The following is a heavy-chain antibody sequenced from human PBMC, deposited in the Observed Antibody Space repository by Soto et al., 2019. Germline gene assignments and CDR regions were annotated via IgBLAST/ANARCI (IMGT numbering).Heavy chain of an antibody. V-gene: IGHV4-30-2*01. J-gene: IGHJ4*02. CDR1: GGSISSGGYS. Sequence: TLSLTCAVSGGSISSGGYSWSWIRQPPGKGLEWIGYIYHSGSTYYNPSLKSRVTISVDRSKNQFSLKLSSVTAADTAVYYCAREGKDYYYDSSGYWYYFDYWGQGTLVTVSS. CDR2: IYHSGST. D-gene: IGHD3-22*01. CDR3: AREGKDYYYDSSGYWYYFDY.